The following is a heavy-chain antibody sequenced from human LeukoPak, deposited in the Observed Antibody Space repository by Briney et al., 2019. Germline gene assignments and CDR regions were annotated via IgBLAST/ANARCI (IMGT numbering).Heavy chain of an antibody. CDR1: GFTFSSYW. D-gene: IGHD6-13*01. CDR3: ARGLRIAAAGSS. Sequence: GGTLTLSCAASGFTFSSYWMSWLRQAPGKGLAWVANIKQDGSEKYYVDSVKGRFTISRDNAENSLYLQMNSLRAEDTAVYYCARGLRIAAAGSSWGQGTLVTVSS. CDR2: IKQDGSEK. J-gene: IGHJ5*02. V-gene: IGHV3-7*01.